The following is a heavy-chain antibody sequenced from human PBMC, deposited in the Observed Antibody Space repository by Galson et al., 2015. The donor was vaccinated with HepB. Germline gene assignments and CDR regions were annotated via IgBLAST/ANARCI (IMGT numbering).Heavy chain of an antibody. CDR3: LYVPAATDNWFDP. Sequence: SLGLSCAASGFTFSNHGMHWVRQAPGKGLEGVAVISHDGSNKYYAASVKGRFTISRDNSKNTLYLQMNSLRTEDTAVYYCLYVPAATDNWFDPWGQGTLVTVSS. CDR1: GFTFSNHG. D-gene: IGHD2-2*01. CDR2: ISHDGSNK. V-gene: IGHV3-30*03. J-gene: IGHJ5*02.